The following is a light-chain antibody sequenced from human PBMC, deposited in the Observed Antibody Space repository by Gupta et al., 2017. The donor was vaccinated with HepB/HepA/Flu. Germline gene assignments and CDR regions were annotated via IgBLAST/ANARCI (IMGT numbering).Light chain of an antibody. V-gene: IGLV3-25*02. J-gene: IGLJ2*01. CDR3: QSADSSGTYVV. CDR1: ALPKQY. Sequence: SSALPHPPSVSVSPGQTARITCSGDALPKQYAYWYQQKPGQAPVLVIYKDSERPSGIPERFSGSSSGTTGTLTIXGXQAEEEXEYYCQSADSSGTYVVFGGGTKLTVL. CDR2: KDS.